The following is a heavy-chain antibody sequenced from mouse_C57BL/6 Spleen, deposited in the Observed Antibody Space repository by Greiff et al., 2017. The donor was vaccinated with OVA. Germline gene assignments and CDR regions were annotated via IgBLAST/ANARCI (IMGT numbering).Heavy chain of an antibody. D-gene: IGHD2-3*01. CDR3: ARRDGYYPVSYYFDY. CDR1: GYAFSSYW. CDR2: IYPGDGDT. J-gene: IGHJ2*01. Sequence: QVQLQQSGAELVKPGASVKISCKASGYAFSSYWMNWVKQRPEKGLEWIGQIYPGDGDTNYNGKFKGKATLTVDTSSSTAYMQLSSLTSEDSAVYYCARRDGYYPVSYYFDYWGQGTTLTVSS. V-gene: IGHV1-80*01.